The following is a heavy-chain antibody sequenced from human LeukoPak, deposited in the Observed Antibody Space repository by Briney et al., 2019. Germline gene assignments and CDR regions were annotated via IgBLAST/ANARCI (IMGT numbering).Heavy chain of an antibody. CDR1: GFTFSSYA. V-gene: IGHV3-30*04. CDR2: ISYDGSNK. CDR3: ARGLGSGYVDY. D-gene: IGHD2-15*01. Sequence: GRSLRLSCAASGFTFSSYAMHWVRQAPGKGREWVAVISYDGSNKYYADSVKGRFTISRDNSKNTLYLQMNSLRAEDTAVYYCARGLGSGYVDYWGQGTLVTVSS. J-gene: IGHJ4*02.